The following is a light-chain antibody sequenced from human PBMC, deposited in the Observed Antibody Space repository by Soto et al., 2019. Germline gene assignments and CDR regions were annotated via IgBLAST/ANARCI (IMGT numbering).Light chain of an antibody. CDR2: EVS. CDR3: SSYAGSNNLV. CDR1: NSDVGTYNY. V-gene: IGLV2-8*01. Sequence: QSALAQPPSASGSPGQSVTITCTGTNSDVGTYNYVSWYQHHPGKAPKFMIYEVSKRPLGVPDRFSGSKSGNTASLTVSGHQAEDEADYYCSSYAGSNNLVFGGVTKLTVL. J-gene: IGLJ2*01.